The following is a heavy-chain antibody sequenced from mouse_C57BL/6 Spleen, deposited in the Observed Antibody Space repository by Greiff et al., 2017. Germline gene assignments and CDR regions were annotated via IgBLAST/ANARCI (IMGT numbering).Heavy chain of an antibody. CDR2: IWRGGST. D-gene: IGHD3-2*02. V-gene: IGHV2-5*01. CDR1: GFSLTSYG. J-gene: IGHJ2*01. CDR3: AKNQGYYLDY. Sequence: VQLVESGPGLVQPSQCLSITCTVSGFSLTSYGVHWVRQSPGTGLEWLGVIWRGGSTDYNAAFMSRLSITKNNSKSHVFFKMNSLQADDTAIYYCAKNQGYYLDYWGQGTTLTVSS.